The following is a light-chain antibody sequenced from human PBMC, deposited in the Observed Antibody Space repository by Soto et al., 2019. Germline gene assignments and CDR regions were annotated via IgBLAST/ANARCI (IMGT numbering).Light chain of an antibody. CDR3: QQYYNTPLFT. J-gene: IGKJ3*01. Sequence: DIVMTQSPDSLAVSLGERATINCKSSQSVLYNSNNKNYLAWYQQKPGQPPKLLIYWASTRESGVPDRFSGSGSGTDFTPTISSLQAEDVAVYYCQQYYNTPLFTFGPGTRVDI. V-gene: IGKV4-1*01. CDR1: QSVLYNSNNKNY. CDR2: WAS.